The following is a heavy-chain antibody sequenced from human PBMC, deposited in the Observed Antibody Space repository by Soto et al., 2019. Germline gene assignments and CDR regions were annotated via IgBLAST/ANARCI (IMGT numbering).Heavy chain of an antibody. Sequence: EVQLVESGGGLVQPGGSLRLSCEGSGFTFSGHYMDWVRQAPGKGLEWLGRIRNKPNGHTTAYAAAVKGRFTISRDDSQNLVYLEMNSLKSEDTALYYCSTTVITAPLFEYWGQGTLVAVSS. J-gene: IGHJ4*02. CDR1: GFTFSGHY. CDR3: STTVITAPLFEY. D-gene: IGHD2-21*02. V-gene: IGHV3-72*01. CDR2: IRNKPNGHTT.